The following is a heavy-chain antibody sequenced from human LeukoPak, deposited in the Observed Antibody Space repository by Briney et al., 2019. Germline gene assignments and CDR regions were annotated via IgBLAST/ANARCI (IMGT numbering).Heavy chain of an antibody. J-gene: IGHJ4*02. CDR1: GGSISSGDYY. CDR3: ARVMITFGGAIDY. CDR2: IYYSGST. D-gene: IGHD3-16*01. Sequence: SQTLSLTCTVSGGSISSGDYYWSWIRQPPGKGLEWIGYIYYSGSTYYNPSLKSRVTLSVDTSKNHFSLKLSSVTAADTAVYYCARVMITFGGAIDYWGQGTLVTVSS. V-gene: IGHV4-30-4*01.